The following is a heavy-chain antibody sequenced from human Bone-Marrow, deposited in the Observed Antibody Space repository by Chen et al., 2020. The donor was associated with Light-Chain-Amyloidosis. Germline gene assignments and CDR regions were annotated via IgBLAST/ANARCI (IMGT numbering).Heavy chain of an antibody. CDR2: ISTSSSYI. J-gene: IGHJ6*02. V-gene: IGHV3-21*02. CDR1: GFTFGRHR. CDR3: VREVYDYNYGASYYYYSMDV. D-gene: IGHD5-18*01. Sequence: EVQLVESGGGLVKPGGSLRLSCAATGFTFGRHRMPWARQVPGEGLEWVSSISTSSSYIHYADSMKGRFTISRDNAKNALFLQMNSLRAEDTAVYYCVREVYDYNYGASYYYYSMDVWGQGTTVTVSS.